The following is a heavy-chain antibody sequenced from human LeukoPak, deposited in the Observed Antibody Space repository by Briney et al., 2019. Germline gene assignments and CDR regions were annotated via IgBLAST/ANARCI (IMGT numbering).Heavy chain of an antibody. CDR2: ISSSSSYI. J-gene: IGHJ4*02. CDR3: ARATTYDILTGYFDY. V-gene: IGHV3-21*01. Sequence: GGSLRLSCAASGFTFDDYAMHWVRHAPGKGLEWVSSISSSSSYIYYAESVKGRFTMSRDNAKNSLYLQMNSLRAEDTAVYYCARATTYDILTGYFDYWGQGTLVTVSS. CDR1: GFTFDDYA. D-gene: IGHD3-9*01.